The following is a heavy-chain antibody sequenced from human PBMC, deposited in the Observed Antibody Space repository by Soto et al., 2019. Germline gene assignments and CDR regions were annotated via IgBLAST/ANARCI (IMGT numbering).Heavy chain of an antibody. CDR3: AKRWSFFFDS. V-gene: IGHV3-23*01. J-gene: IGHJ4*02. Sequence: EVQVLESGGGLVQPGGSLRLPLAASESTFSNNGMNWVPKPPGRGLEWVPEVPGSGSGTYYADSVKGRFSISRDNSKNTLYLQMNSLRAEDTAVYYCAKRWSFFFDSWGQGTLVTVSS. CDR2: VPGSGSGT. D-gene: IGHD2-8*01. CDR1: ESTFSNNG.